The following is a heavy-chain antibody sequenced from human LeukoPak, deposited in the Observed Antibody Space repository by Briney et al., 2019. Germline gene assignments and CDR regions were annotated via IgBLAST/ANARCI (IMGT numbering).Heavy chain of an antibody. CDR3: ARVPPGIGGFGY. CDR2: INPNSGGT. Sequence: ASVKVSCKASGYTFTGYYMHWVRQAPGQGLEWMGWINPNSGGTDYAQKFQGRVTMTRDTSISTAYMELNRLTSDDTAVYYCARVPPGIGGFGYWGQGTLVTVSS. CDR1: GYTFTGYY. V-gene: IGHV1-2*02. J-gene: IGHJ4*02. D-gene: IGHD3-16*01.